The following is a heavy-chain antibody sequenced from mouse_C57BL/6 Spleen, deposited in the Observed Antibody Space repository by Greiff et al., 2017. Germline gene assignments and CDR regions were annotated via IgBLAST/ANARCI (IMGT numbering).Heavy chain of an antibody. Sequence: EVHLVESGGGLVKPGGSLKLSCAASGFTFSSYTMSWVRQTPEKRLEWVATISGGGGNTYYPDSVKGRFTISRDNAKNTLYLQMSSLRSEDTALYYCARQNYYGSSFFDVWGTGTTVTVSS. D-gene: IGHD1-1*01. CDR1: GFTFSSYT. J-gene: IGHJ1*03. CDR3: ARQNYYGSSFFDV. CDR2: ISGGGGNT. V-gene: IGHV5-9*01.